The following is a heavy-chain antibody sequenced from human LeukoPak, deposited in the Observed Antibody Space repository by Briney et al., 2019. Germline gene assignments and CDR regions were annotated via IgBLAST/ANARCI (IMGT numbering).Heavy chain of an antibody. J-gene: IGHJ6*02. Sequence: NPSETLSLTCAVYGGSFSGYYWSWIRQPPGKGLEWIGEINHSGSTNYNPSLKSRVTISVDTSKNQFSLKLSSVTAADTAVYYCATPSGSYYYYYGMDVWGQGTTVTVSS. D-gene: IGHD1-26*01. CDR2: INHSGST. CDR3: ATPSGSYYYYYGMDV. V-gene: IGHV4-34*01. CDR1: GGSFSGYY.